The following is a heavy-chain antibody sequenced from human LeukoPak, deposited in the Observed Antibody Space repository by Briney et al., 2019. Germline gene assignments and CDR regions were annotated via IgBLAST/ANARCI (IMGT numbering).Heavy chain of an antibody. CDR3: AREGRSRCPDY. CDR1: GLTFSSYS. Sequence: GGSLRLSCAASGLTFSSYSMNWVGQAPGRGLEWVSSISSSSSYIYYADSVKGRFTISRDNAKNSLYLQMNSLRAEDTAVYYCAREGRSRCPDYWGQGTLVTVSS. D-gene: IGHD4-17*01. CDR2: ISSSSSYI. V-gene: IGHV3-21*01. J-gene: IGHJ4*02.